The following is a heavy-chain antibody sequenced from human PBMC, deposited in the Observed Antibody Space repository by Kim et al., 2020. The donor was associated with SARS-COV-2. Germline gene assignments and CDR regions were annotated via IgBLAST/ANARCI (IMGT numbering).Heavy chain of an antibody. Sequence: SETLSLTCAVYGGSFSGYYWSWIRQPPGKGLEWIGEINHSGSTNYNPSLKSRVTISVDTSKNQFSLKLSSVTAADTAVYYCARGRGSWGQGTLVTVSS. CDR2: INHSGST. CDR3: ARGRGS. CDR1: GGSFSGYY. V-gene: IGHV4-34*01. J-gene: IGHJ5*02.